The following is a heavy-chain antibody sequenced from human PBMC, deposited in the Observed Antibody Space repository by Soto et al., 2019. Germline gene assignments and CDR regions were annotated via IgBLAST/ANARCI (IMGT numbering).Heavy chain of an antibody. V-gene: IGHV3-43*01. CDR2: INWDGRIA. CDR1: GFIFDDFT. D-gene: IGHD6-13*01. Sequence: GGSLRLSCASSGFIFDDFTMHWVRLVPGKGLQWVSYINWDGRIAMYADSVKGRFTISRDNTNNHLYLQMNSLRSDDTALYYCAKDEGAAVESPGDWGHGTLVTVSS. CDR3: AKDEGAAVESPGD. J-gene: IGHJ4*01.